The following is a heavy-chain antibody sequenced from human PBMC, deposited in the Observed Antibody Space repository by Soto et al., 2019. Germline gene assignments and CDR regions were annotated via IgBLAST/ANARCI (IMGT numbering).Heavy chain of an antibody. CDR3: ASGYSYGSYYYYGMDV. Sequence: GGSLRLSCAASGFTFSSYSMNWVRQAPGKGLEWVSSISTSSSYIYYADSVKGRFTIPRDNAKNSLYLQMNSLRAEDTAVYYCASGYSYGSYYYYGMDVWGQGTTVTVSS. J-gene: IGHJ6*02. CDR2: ISTSSSYI. CDR1: GFTFSSYS. V-gene: IGHV3-21*01. D-gene: IGHD5-18*01.